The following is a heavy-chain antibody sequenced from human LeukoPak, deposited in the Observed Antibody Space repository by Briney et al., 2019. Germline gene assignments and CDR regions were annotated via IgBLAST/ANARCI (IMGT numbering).Heavy chain of an antibody. V-gene: IGHV3-23*01. Sequence: GGSLRLSCAVSGFTFNNHYMTWVRHAPGKGRQWVSAISGSGGSTYYADSVKGRFTISRDNSKNTVYRQMNSLRAEDTGVYYCAREPFDYRGQGTLVTVS. CDR3: AREPFDY. CDR1: GFTFNNHY. CDR2: ISGSGGST. J-gene: IGHJ4*02.